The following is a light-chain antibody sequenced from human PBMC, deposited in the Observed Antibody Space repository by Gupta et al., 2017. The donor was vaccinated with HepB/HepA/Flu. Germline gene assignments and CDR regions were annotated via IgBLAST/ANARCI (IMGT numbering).Light chain of an antibody. CDR3: SSYTSSTTPQYV. Sequence: QSALTQPASVSGSPGQSITISCTGTSSDVGAYNYVSWYQQHPGKAPKLMMYDVNNRPSGISNRFSGSKSGNTASLTISGLQADDEAGYYCSSYTSSTTPQYVFGPGTKVNVL. CDR1: SSDVGAYNY. V-gene: IGLV2-14*03. J-gene: IGLJ1*01. CDR2: DVN.